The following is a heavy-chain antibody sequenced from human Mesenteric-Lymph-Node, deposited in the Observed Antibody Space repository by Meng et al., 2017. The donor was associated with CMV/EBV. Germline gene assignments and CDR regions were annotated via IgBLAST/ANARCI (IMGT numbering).Heavy chain of an antibody. J-gene: IGHJ4*02. CDR3: ARVGVPRSSFYFDY. D-gene: IGHD3-10*01. V-gene: IGHV4-4*02. Sequence: SGGSISSSNWWSWVRQPPGKGLEWIGEINHSGSTNYNPSLKSRVTISVDTSKNQFSLKLSSVTAADTAVFYCARVGVPRSSFYFDYWGQGTLVTVSS. CDR2: INHSGST. CDR1: GGSISSSNW.